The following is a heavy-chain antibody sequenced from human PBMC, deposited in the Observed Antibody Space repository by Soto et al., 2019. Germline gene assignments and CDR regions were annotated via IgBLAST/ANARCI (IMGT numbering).Heavy chain of an antibody. Sequence: QVQLQESGPGLVKPSETLSLTCTVSGGSISSYYWSWIRQPPGKGLEWIGYIYYSGSTNYNPSLKSRVTISVDTSKNQFSLKLSSVTAADTAVYYCAACIDGYNCHFDYWGQGTLVTVSS. D-gene: IGHD5-12*01. CDR3: AACIDGYNCHFDY. J-gene: IGHJ4*02. CDR2: IYYSGST. V-gene: IGHV4-59*01. CDR1: GGSISSYY.